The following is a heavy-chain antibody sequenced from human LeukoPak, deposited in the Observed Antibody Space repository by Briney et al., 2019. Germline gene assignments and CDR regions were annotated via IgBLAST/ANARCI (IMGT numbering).Heavy chain of an antibody. CDR2: ISSSSSYI. D-gene: IGHD6-13*01. V-gene: IGHV3-21*01. J-gene: IGHJ4*02. CDR1: GFTFSSYS. Sequence: GGSLRLSCAASGFTFSSYSMNWVRQAPGKGLEWVSSISSSSSYIYYADSVKGRFTISRDNAKNSLYLQMNSLRAEDTAVYYCARDQSRTGYSSPELYWGQGTLVTVSS. CDR3: ARDQSRTGYSSPELY.